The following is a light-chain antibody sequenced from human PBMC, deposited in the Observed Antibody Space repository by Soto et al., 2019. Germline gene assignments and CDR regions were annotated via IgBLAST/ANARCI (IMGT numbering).Light chain of an antibody. CDR2: DVG. V-gene: IGLV2-14*03. CDR1: SSDVGGYNS. CDR3: SSYPISMTNV. Sequence: QSALTQPASVSGSPGQSITISCTGTSSDVGGYNSVSWYQHHPGKAHKILLYDVGDRNSGVSYSFSGSTSGNTASLTISGLQAADEADYFCSSYPISMTNVFRSGTKLTVL. J-gene: IGLJ1*01.